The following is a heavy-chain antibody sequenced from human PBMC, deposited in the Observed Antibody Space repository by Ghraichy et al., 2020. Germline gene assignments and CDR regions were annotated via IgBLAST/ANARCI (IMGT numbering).Heavy chain of an antibody. CDR1: GGSITGYY. Sequence: SETLSLTCAVSGGSITGYYWNWIRQPPGKGLEWIGFISDSASAYYKSSLKSRVTISLDTSSKSFSLKMKSVPAADTAVYYCARGHTYSGSRDYWGQGTLVTVSS. V-gene: IGHV4-59*01. J-gene: IGHJ4*02. CDR3: ARGHTYSGSRDY. D-gene: IGHD5-12*01. CDR2: ISDSASA.